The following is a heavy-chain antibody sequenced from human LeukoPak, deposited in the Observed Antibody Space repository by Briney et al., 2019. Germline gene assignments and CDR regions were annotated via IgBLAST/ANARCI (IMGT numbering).Heavy chain of an antibody. CDR2: ISGSGGST. V-gene: IGHV3-23*01. D-gene: IGHD3-3*01. J-gene: IGHJ6*02. CDR3: AKGGFWSGYYPMDYYYGMDV. Sequence: GGFLRLSCAASGFTFSSYAMSWVRQAPGKGLEWVSAISGSGGSTYYADSVKGRFTISRDNSKNTLYLQMNSLRAEDTAVYYCAKGGFWSGYYPMDYYYGMDVWGQGTTVTVSS. CDR1: GFTFSSYA.